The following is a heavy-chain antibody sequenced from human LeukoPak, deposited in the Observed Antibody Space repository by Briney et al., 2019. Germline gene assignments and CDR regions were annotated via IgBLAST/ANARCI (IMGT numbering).Heavy chain of an antibody. CDR2: IIPIFGTA. CDR1: GGTFSSYA. D-gene: IGHD6-19*01. CDR3: ARERLDSSGWYGLRSVYMDV. Sequence: SVKVSCKASGGTFSSYAISWVRQAPGQGLEWMGGIIPIFGTANYAQKFQGRVTITRNTSISTAYMELSSLRSEDTAVYYCARERLDSSGWYGLRSVYMDVWGKGTTVTVSS. V-gene: IGHV1-69*05. J-gene: IGHJ6*03.